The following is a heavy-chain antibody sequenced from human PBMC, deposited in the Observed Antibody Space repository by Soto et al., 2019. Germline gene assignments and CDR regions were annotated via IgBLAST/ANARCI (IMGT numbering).Heavy chain of an antibody. CDR1: GFTFSSSW. Sequence: EVQLVESGGGLVQPGGSLRLSCAVSGFTFSSSWMSWVRQAPGKGLEWVANIKQDGFEKYYLDSVKGRFTISRDNAKNSLFLQMNSLRVEDTAVYYCARAPLWGPADVWGHGTTVTVSS. CDR2: IKQDGFEK. D-gene: IGHD3-16*01. V-gene: IGHV3-7*01. CDR3: ARAPLWGPADV. J-gene: IGHJ6*02.